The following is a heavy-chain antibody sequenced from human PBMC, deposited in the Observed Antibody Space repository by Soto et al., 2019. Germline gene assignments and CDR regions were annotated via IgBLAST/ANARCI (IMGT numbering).Heavy chain of an antibody. Sequence: SETLSLTCTVSGGSISSYYWSWIRPPPGKGLEWIGYIYYSGSTNYNPSLKSRVTISVDTSKNQFSLKLSSVTAADTAVYYCAKYQLLYGYFDYWGQGTLVTVSS. D-gene: IGHD2-2*02. CDR1: GGSISSYY. CDR2: IYYSGST. V-gene: IGHV4-59*01. J-gene: IGHJ4*02. CDR3: AKYQLLYGYFDY.